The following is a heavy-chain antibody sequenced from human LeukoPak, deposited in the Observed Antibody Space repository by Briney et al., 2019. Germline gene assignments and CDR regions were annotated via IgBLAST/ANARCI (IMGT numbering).Heavy chain of an antibody. Sequence: GGSLRLSCAASGFTFSSYGMHWVRQAPGKGLEWVVVISYDGSNKYYADSVKGRFTISRDNSKNTLYLQMNSLRAEDTAVYYCAKGRDSRDFDYWGQGTLVTVSS. CDR2: ISYDGSNK. J-gene: IGHJ4*02. CDR3: AKGRDSRDFDY. D-gene: IGHD6-13*01. V-gene: IGHV3-30*18. CDR1: GFTFSSYG.